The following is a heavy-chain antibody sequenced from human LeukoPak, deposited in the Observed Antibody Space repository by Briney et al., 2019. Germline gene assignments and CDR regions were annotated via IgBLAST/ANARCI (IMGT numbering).Heavy chain of an antibody. D-gene: IGHD2-2*01. CDR2: IRSKADNYAT. CDR3: SAWDCNSPSCFWVH. Sequence: PGGSLKLSCAASGFTFSGSAMHWVRQASGKGLEWVGRIRSKADNYATAYAASVKGRFTISRDDSKNMAYLQMNSLKTEDSAVYYCSAWDCNSPSCFWVHCGQGTLVTVSS. J-gene: IGHJ4*02. V-gene: IGHV3-73*01. CDR1: GFTFSGSA.